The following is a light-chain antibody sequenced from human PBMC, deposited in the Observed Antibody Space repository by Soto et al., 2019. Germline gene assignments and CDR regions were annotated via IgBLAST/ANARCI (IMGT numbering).Light chain of an antibody. Sequence: DIQMTQSPSTLSASVGDRVTITCRASQSISSWLAWYQQKPGKAPKLLIYHASSLESGVPSRYSGSGSGTEFTLTISSLQPDDFATYYCQQYNSYLRTFGQGTKVDIK. V-gene: IGKV1-5*01. CDR1: QSISSW. CDR3: QQYNSYLRT. J-gene: IGKJ1*01. CDR2: HAS.